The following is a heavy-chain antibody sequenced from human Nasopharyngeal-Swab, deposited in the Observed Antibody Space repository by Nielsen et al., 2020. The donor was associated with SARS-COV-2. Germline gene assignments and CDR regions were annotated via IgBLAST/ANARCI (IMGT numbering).Heavy chain of an antibody. CDR1: GFTFSSYG. V-gene: IGHV3-33*01. D-gene: IGHD3-10*01. CDR3: ARDLPLFGSGSPSHQDY. Sequence: GESLKISCAASGFTFSSYGMHWVRQAPGKGLEWVAVIWYDGSNKYYADSVKGRFTISRDNSKNTLYLQMNSLRAEDTAVYYRARDLPLFGSGSPSHQDYWGQGTLVTVSS. CDR2: IWYDGSNK. J-gene: IGHJ4*02.